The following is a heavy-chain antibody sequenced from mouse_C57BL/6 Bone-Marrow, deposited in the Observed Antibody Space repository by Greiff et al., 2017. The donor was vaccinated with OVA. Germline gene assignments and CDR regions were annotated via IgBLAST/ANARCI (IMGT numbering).Heavy chain of an antibody. Sequence: EVHLVESGPELVKPGASVKISCKASGYTFTDYYMNWVKQSHGKSLEWIGDINPNNGGTSYNQKFKGKATLTVDKSSSTAYMELRSLTSEDSAVYYCARRDDYGDYYAMDYWGQGTSVTVSS. CDR2: INPNNGGT. CDR1: GYTFTDYY. J-gene: IGHJ4*01. CDR3: ARRDDYGDYYAMDY. V-gene: IGHV1-26*01. D-gene: IGHD2-4*01.